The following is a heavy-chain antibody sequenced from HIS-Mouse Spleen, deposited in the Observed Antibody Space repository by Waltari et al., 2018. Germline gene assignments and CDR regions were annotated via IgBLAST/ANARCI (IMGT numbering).Heavy chain of an antibody. CDR2: INPNSGGT. D-gene: IGHD6-19*01. CDR3: ARVESIGAGTYDAFDI. J-gene: IGHJ3*02. V-gene: IGHV1-2*02. CDR1: GYTFPGYY. Sequence: QVQLVQSGAEVKKPGASVKVSCKASGYTFPGYYMHWVRPAPGQGLEWMGWINPNSGGTNYAQKFQGRVTMTRDTSISTAYMELSRLRSDDTAVYYCARVESIGAGTYDAFDIWGQGTMVTVSS.